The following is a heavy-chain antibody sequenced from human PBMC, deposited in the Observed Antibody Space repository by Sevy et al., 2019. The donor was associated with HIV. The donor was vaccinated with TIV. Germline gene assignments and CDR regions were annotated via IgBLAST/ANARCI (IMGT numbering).Heavy chain of an antibody. CDR2: IYYGGNT. Sequence: SETLSLTCIVSGGSVTTTGDYWGWVRQPPGKGLEWIGNIYYGGNTFYKPSLKSRVSISVDTSNNRFSLKLNSVTAADTAVYYCATGRRSRSPFDSWGQGTLVTVSS. D-gene: IGHD6-19*01. CDR3: ATGRRSRSPFDS. J-gene: IGHJ4*02. V-gene: IGHV4-39*02. CDR1: GGSVTTTGDY.